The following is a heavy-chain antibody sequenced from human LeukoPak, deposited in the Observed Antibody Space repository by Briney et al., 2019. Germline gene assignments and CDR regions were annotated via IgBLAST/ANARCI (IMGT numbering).Heavy chain of an antibody. CDR2: INAGNGNT. J-gene: IGHJ4*02. Sequence: GASVKVSCKASGYTFTSHYIHWVRQAPGQRLEWMGWINAGNGNTKYSQKFQGRVTITRDTSASTAYMELSSLRSEDTAVYYCARDGDSGSYYYWGQGTLVTVSS. D-gene: IGHD1-26*01. CDR1: GYTFTSHY. CDR3: ARDGDSGSYYY. V-gene: IGHV1-3*01.